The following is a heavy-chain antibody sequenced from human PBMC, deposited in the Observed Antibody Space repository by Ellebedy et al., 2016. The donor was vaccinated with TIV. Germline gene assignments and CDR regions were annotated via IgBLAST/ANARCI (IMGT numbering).Heavy chain of an antibody. J-gene: IGHJ4*02. CDR3: AKGEGIYGQIDY. CDR1: GFTFSSYA. D-gene: IGHD3-10*01. V-gene: IGHV3-30*01. CDR2: ISYDGSNK. Sequence: GESLKISCAAPGFTFSSYAMHWVRQAPGKGLEWVAVISYDGSNKYYADSVKGRFTISRDNSKNTLYLQMNSLRAEDTAVYYCAKGEGIYGQIDYWGQGTLVTVSS.